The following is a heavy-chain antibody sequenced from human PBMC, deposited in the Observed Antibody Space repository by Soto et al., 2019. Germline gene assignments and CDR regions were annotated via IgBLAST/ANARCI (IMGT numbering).Heavy chain of an antibody. Sequence: TGPTLENPTQTLTLTCTFSGFSLSTSGVGEGWIRQPPGKALEYLALIYWDDDKRYSPSLKSRLTITKDTSKNQVVLTMTNMGPVDTATYYCAHRLVYSGDWEGGWFDLWGQGTLVTGS. J-gene: IGHJ5*02. V-gene: IGHV2-5*02. D-gene: IGHD5-12*01. CDR1: GFSLSTSGVG. CDR2: IYWDDDK. CDR3: AHRLVYSGDWEGGWFDL.